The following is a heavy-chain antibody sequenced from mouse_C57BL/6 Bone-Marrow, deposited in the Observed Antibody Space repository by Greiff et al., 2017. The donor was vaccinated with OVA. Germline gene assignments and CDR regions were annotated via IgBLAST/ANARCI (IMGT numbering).Heavy chain of an antibody. CDR1: GFTFSSYA. Sequence: DVKLVESGGGLVKPGGSLKLSCAASGFTFSSYAMSWVRQTPEKRLEWVATISDGGSYTYYPDNVKGRFTISRDNAKNNLYLQMSHLKSEDTAMYYCARGGKYDYPYYFDYWGQGTTLTVSS. CDR2: ISDGGSYT. CDR3: ARGGKYDYPYYFDY. V-gene: IGHV5-4*03. J-gene: IGHJ2*01. D-gene: IGHD2-4*01.